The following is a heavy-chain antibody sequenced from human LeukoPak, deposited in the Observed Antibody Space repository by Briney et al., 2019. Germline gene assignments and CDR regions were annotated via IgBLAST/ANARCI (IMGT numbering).Heavy chain of an antibody. CDR3: AKGTLGYCSGSSCYPFDS. Sequence: PGGSLRLYCAASGFTFSNYAMSWVRQAPGKGLECVTVITNTGTATAYADSVKGRFTISRDNSKNTLYLQMNSLRAEDTAAYYCAKGTLGYCSGSSCYPFDSWGQGTLVTVSS. J-gene: IGHJ4*02. D-gene: IGHD2-15*01. CDR1: GFTFSNYA. V-gene: IGHV3-23*05. CDR2: ITNTGTAT.